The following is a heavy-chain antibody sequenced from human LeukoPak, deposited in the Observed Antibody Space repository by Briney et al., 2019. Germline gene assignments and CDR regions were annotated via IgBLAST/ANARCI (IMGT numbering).Heavy chain of an antibody. CDR1: GGSFSGYY. V-gene: IGHV4-34*01. CDR3: ARSGWYNFDY. J-gene: IGHJ4*02. D-gene: IGHD6-19*01. Sequence: SETLSLTCAVYGGSFSGYYWSWIRQPPGKGLEWIGEINHSGSTYYNPSLKSRVTISVDTSKNQFSLKLSSVTAADTAVYYCARSGWYNFDYWGQGTLVTVSS. CDR2: INHSGST.